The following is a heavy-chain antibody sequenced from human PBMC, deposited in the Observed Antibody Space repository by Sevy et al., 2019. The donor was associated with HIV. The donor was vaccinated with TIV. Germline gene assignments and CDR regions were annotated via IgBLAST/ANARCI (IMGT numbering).Heavy chain of an antibody. Sequence: GGSLRLSCTASGFIFSDYYMSWIRQAPGKGLEWISYITSSGNTTYNADSGKGRFTISRDNAKKSLYLQMNSLGADDTAVYYCAALMYGGKSGLDNWGQGTLVTVSS. CDR1: GFIFSDYY. J-gene: IGHJ4*02. D-gene: IGHD2-15*01. V-gene: IGHV3-11*01. CDR3: AALMYGGKSGLDN. CDR2: ITSSGNTT.